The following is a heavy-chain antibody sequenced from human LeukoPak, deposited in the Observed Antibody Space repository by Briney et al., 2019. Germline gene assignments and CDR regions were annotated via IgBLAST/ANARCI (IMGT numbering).Heavy chain of an antibody. V-gene: IGHV3-23*01. CDR1: GFTFSSYA. Sequence: PGGSLRLSCAASGFTFSSYAMSWFRQAPGKGLEWVSAISGSGGSTYYADSVKGRFTISRDNSKNTLYLQMNSLRAEDTAVYYCAKDLLKESTGGSSDYWGQGTLVTVSS. CDR3: AKDLLKESTGGSSDY. D-gene: IGHD2-15*01. J-gene: IGHJ4*02. CDR2: ISGSGGST.